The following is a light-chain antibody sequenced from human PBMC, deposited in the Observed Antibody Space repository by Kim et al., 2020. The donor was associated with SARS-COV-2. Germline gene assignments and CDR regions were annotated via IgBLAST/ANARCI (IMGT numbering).Light chain of an antibody. J-gene: IGKJ5*01. V-gene: IGKV4-1*01. Sequence: PPITGKSSQSVLTSSNNRNYLSWPQPKPGQPPRLLIYGASSRKSGVPDRFGGSVSGTDFTLTISSLQAEDVAVYYCQQYYTTPITFGQGTRLEIK. CDR1: QSVLTSSNNRNY. CDR3: QQYYTTPIT. CDR2: GAS.